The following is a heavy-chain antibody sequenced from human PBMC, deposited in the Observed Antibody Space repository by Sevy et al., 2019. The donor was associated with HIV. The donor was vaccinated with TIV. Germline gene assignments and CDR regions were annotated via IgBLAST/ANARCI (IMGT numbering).Heavy chain of an antibody. V-gene: IGHV1-8*03. Sequence: ASVKVSCKASGYTFTNYDINWVRQATGQGLEWMGWMNPNWGNTGYTQKFQGRVTITRNTSITKAYMELSSLRSEDTAFYYCTRGFRGKTPSGITIFDYWGQGTLVTVSS. CDR2: MNPNWGNT. J-gene: IGHJ4*02. CDR1: GYTFTNYD. D-gene: IGHD3-10*01. CDR3: TRGFRGKTPSGITIFDY.